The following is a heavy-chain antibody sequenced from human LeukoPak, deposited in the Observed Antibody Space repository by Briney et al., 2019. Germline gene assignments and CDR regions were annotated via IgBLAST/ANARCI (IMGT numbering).Heavy chain of an antibody. J-gene: IGHJ4*02. CDR1: GFMFDDYG. D-gene: IGHD1-14*01. CDR2: INWNGGNT. V-gene: IGHV3-20*04. Sequence: LGASLRLSCAASGFMFDDYGMSWVRQAPGKGLEWVSGINWNGGNTSYADSVKGRFTISRDSAKNSLYLQMNSLRAEDTALYYCASTWAVTPHRYYFDYWGQGTLIPVS. CDR3: ASTWAVTPHRYYFDY.